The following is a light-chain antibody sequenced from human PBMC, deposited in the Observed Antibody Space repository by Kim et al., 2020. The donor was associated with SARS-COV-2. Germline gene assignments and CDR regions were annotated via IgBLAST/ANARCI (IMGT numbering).Light chain of an antibody. CDR1: DLGDRY. Sequence: SYELTQPPSVSVSPGQTASISCSGDDLGDRYVSWYQQRPGQSPVMIIYQDDKRPSGIPERFSGSNSENTATLTISGTQAMDEADYYCQAWDSSGVFGGG. V-gene: IGLV3-1*01. CDR2: QDD. CDR3: QAWDSSGV. J-gene: IGLJ3*02.